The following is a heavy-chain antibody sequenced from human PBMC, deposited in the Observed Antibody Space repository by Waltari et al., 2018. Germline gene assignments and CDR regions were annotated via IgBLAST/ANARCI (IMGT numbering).Heavy chain of an antibody. D-gene: IGHD3-3*01. CDR1: GSSFSNYA. Sequence: EVQLVESGGGSVQSGGSLRLSCEGSGSSFSNYAMSWVRQAPGKGLEWVSSITGGGDNTYDADSVRGRFTISRDNSKNTLSLQMNSLRAEDTATYYCAKVPYYDFWTGYFFFDLWGQGTLVSVSS. CDR3: AKVPYYDFWTGYFFFDL. V-gene: IGHV3-23*04. CDR2: ITGGGDNT. J-gene: IGHJ4*02.